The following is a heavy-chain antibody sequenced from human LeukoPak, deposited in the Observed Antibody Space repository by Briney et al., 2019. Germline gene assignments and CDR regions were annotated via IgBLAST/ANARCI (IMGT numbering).Heavy chain of an antibody. D-gene: IGHD3-22*01. CDR3: ARDHYDSSGYAFDY. Sequence: SETLSLTCTVSGYSISSGDYWGWIRQPPGKGLEWIGSIYHSGSPYYNPSLKSRVTISVDTSKNQFSLKLSSVTAADTAVYYCARDHYDSSGYAFDYWGQGTLVTVSS. J-gene: IGHJ4*02. CDR2: IYHSGSP. V-gene: IGHV4-38-2*02. CDR1: GYSISSGDY.